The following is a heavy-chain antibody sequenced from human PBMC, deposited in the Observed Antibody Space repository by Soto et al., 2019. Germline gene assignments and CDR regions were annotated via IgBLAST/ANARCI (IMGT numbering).Heavy chain of an antibody. D-gene: IGHD3-10*01. CDR3: ARDLVLLWFGESRPNNVFDY. CDR1: GYTFTSYG. Sequence: ASVKVSCKASGYTFTSYGISWVRQAPGQGLEWMGWISAYNGNTNYAQKLQGRVTMTTDTSTSTAYMELRSLRSDDTAVYYCARDLVLLWFGESRPNNVFDYWGQGTLVTSPQ. CDR2: ISAYNGNT. V-gene: IGHV1-18*01. J-gene: IGHJ4*02.